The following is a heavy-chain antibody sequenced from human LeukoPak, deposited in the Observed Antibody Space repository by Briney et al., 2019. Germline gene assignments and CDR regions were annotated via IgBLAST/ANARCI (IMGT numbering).Heavy chain of an antibody. CDR2: IRSKANNYAT. CDR1: GFTFSGSA. D-gene: IGHD2-21*01. Sequence: GGSLRLSCAASGFTFSGSAMHWVRQASGKGLEWVGRIRSKANNYATAYAASVKGRFTISRDDSKNTLYLQMNSLKTEDTAVYYCTTDRSGVIQEGGQGTMVTVSS. J-gene: IGHJ3*01. V-gene: IGHV3-73*01. CDR3: TTDRSGVIQE.